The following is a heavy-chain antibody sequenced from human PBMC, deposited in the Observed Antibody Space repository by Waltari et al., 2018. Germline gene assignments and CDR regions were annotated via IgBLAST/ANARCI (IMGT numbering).Heavy chain of an antibody. CDR1: GFTFSDYA. V-gene: IGHV3-23*03. D-gene: IGHD3-16*01. J-gene: IGHJ4*02. CDR3: AKDLGGTSWSHYFDS. Sequence: EVQLLESGGGLAQPGGSLRLSCAASGFTFSDYAMSWVRQAPGKGRWCVSVVSSGGSTTYYSDSVKGRFTISRDDSKNTMFLQMNSLRAEDTAIYYCAKDLGGTSWSHYFDSWGQGTLIAVSS. CDR2: VSSGGSTT.